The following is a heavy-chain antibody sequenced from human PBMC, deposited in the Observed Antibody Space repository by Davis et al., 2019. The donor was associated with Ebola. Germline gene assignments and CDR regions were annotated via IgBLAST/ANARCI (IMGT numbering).Heavy chain of an antibody. CDR2: MNPNSGNT. CDR1: GYTFTSYD. Sequence: ASVKVSCKASGYTFTSYDINWVRQATGQGLEWMGWMNPNSGNTGYAQKFQGRVTMTRNTSISTAYMELSSLRSEDTAVYYCARGGATGTQGVYYYYGMDVWGQGTTVTVSS. CDR3: ARGGATGTQGVYYYYGMDV. J-gene: IGHJ6*02. V-gene: IGHV1-8*01. D-gene: IGHD1-1*01.